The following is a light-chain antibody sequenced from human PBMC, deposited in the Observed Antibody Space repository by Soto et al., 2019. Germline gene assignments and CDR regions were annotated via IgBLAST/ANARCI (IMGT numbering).Light chain of an antibody. CDR2: DAS. V-gene: IGKV3-11*01. J-gene: IGKJ5*01. CDR3: QQRSDWPTIT. CDR1: QSVSSS. Sequence: EIVMTQSPATLSVSPGQRATLSCRASQSVSSSLAWYQQNPGQAPRLLIYDASNRATGIPARFSGSGSGTDFTLTISSLEPQDFAVYYCQQRSDWPTITFGQGTRLEIK.